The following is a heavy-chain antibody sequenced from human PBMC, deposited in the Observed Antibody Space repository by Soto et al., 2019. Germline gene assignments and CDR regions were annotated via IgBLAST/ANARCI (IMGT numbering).Heavy chain of an antibody. V-gene: IGHV1-18*01. CDR2: ISAYNGNT. D-gene: IGHD3-3*01. CDR3: ARGPPGERFLDSYYYFYGMDV. Sequence: VASVKVSCKASGFTFTSSAVHWVRQAPGQGLEWMGWISAYNGNTNYAQKLQGRVTMTTDTSTSTAYMELRSLRSDDTAVYYCARGPPGERFLDSYYYFYGMDVWGQGTTVTVSS. CDR1: GFTFTSSA. J-gene: IGHJ6*02.